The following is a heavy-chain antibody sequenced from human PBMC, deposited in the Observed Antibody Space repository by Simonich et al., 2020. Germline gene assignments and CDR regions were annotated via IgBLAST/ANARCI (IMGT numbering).Heavy chain of an antibody. CDR2: MNPNNGNT. V-gene: IGHV1-8*03. J-gene: IGHJ5*02. CDR1: GYTFTSYD. Sequence: QVQLVQSGAEVKKPGASVKVSCKASGYTFTSYDINWVRQATGQGLKRIGWMNPNNGNTGNAQKVHGGVTITRKTSKSTANMELSSLRSEDTAVYYCARARYCSSTSCYNWFDPWGQGTLVTVSS. CDR3: ARARYCSSTSCYNWFDP. D-gene: IGHD2-2*01.